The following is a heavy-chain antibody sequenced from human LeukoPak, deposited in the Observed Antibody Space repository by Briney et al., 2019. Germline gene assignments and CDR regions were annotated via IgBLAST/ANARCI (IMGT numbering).Heavy chain of an antibody. J-gene: IGHJ3*02. Sequence: GGSLRLSCAASEFTFSSYGMSWVRQAPGKGLEWVSSISGSGGSTQYADSVQGRFAISRDNPKSTLYLQMNSLRVEDTAMYFRARDPNGDYIGTFDIWGQGTMVTVSS. CDR3: ARDPNGDYIGTFDI. V-gene: IGHV3-23*01. CDR1: EFTFSSYG. CDR2: ISGSGGST. D-gene: IGHD4-17*01.